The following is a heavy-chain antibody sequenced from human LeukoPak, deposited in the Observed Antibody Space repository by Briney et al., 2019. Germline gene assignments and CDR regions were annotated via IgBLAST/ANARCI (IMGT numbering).Heavy chain of an antibody. CDR2: MSYDGSNK. D-gene: IGHD5-18*01. V-gene: IGHV3-30*18. CDR1: GFTFSSYG. J-gene: IGHJ4*02. Sequence: PGRSLRLSCAASGFTFSSYGMHWVRQAPGKGLEWVAVMSYDGSNKYYADSVKGRFTISRDNSKNTLYLQMNSLRAEDTAVYYCAKEANRGYSYVSYYFDYWGQGTLVTVSS. CDR3: AKEANRGYSYVSYYFDY.